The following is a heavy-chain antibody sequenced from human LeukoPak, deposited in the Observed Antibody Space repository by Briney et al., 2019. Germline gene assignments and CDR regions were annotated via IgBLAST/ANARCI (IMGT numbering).Heavy chain of an antibody. Sequence: GASVKVSRKASGYTFTSYGISWVRQAPGQGLEWMGWISAYNGNTNYAQKLQGRVTMTTDTSTSTAYMELRSLRSDDTAVYYCARAPSNYDILTGYYDYWGQGTLVTVSS. CDR3: ARAPSNYDILTGYYDY. CDR1: GYTFTSYG. D-gene: IGHD3-9*01. CDR2: ISAYNGNT. J-gene: IGHJ4*02. V-gene: IGHV1-18*04.